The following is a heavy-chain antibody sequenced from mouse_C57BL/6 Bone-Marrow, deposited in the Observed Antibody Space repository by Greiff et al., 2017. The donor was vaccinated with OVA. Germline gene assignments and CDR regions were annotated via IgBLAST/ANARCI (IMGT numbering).Heavy chain of an antibody. Sequence: EVMLVVSGGDLVKPGGSLKLPRAASGLTFSSYGMSWVRQTPDKTLEWVATISSGGSYTYHPDSVKARFTISRDNAKNTLYLQMSSLKSEDTARYYWARQPDFDYWGQGTTLTVSS. CDR1: GLTFSSYG. CDR3: ARQPDFDY. CDR2: ISSGGSYT. V-gene: IGHV5-6*01. J-gene: IGHJ2*01.